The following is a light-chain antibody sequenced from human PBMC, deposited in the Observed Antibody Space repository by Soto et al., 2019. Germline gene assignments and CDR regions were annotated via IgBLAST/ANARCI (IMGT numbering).Light chain of an antibody. V-gene: IGKV3-11*01. CDR2: DAS. CDR3: QQRNQWPPVS. J-gene: IGKJ4*01. Sequence: ESVLTQSPGTLSLSPGERATLSCRASPSVSNSLAWYQHKPGQAPRLLSYDASNRATGVPTRFSGSGSGTDFTLTISSLEPEDFAVYYCQQRNQWPPVSFGGGTRVEIK. CDR1: PSVSNS.